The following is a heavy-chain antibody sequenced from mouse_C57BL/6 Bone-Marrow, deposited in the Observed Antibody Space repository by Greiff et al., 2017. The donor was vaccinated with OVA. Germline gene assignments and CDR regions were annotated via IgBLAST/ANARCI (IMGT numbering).Heavy chain of an antibody. CDR1: GFNIKDDY. J-gene: IGHJ3*01. CDR3: TTMGGNTWFAY. Sequence: EVQLQQSGAELVRPGASVKLSCTASGFNIKDDYMHWVKQRPEQGLEWIGWIDPENGDTEYASKFQGKATITADTSSNTAYLQLSSLTSEDTAVYYCTTMGGNTWFAYWGQGTLVTVSA. D-gene: IGHD2-1*01. V-gene: IGHV14-4*01. CDR2: IDPENGDT.